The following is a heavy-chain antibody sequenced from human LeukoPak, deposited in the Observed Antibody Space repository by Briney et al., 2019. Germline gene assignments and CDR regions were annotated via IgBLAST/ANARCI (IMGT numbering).Heavy chain of an antibody. Sequence: ASVKVSCKASGYTFTSYGISWVRQAPGQGLEWMGWISAYNGNTNYAQKLQGRVTMTTDTSTSTAYMELRSLGSDDTAVYYCARDFRALRYFDWLPQLWGQGTLVTVSS. J-gene: IGHJ4*02. CDR1: GYTFTSYG. D-gene: IGHD3-9*01. CDR2: ISAYNGNT. CDR3: ARDFRALRYFDWLPQL. V-gene: IGHV1-18*01.